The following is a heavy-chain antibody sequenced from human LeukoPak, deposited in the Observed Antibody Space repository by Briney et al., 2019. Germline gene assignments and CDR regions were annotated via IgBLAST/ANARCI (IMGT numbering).Heavy chain of an antibody. Sequence: GGSLRLSCAAPGFTFSSYAMSWVRQAPGKGLEWVSAISGSGSRTYYTDSVKGRFTISRDSSKNTLYLQVNSLRAEDTAVYYCAKAPAMVKPWYFDYWGQGTLVTVSS. D-gene: IGHD5-18*01. J-gene: IGHJ4*02. V-gene: IGHV3-23*01. CDR3: AKAPAMVKPWYFDY. CDR1: GFTFSSYA. CDR2: ISGSGSRT.